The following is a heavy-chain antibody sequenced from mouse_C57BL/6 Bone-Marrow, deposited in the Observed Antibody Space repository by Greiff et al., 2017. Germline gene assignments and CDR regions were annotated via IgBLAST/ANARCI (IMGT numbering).Heavy chain of an antibody. J-gene: IGHJ4*01. D-gene: IGHD4-1*01. CDR1: GYTFTDHI. V-gene: IGHV1-11*01. Sequence: VQLQESGAELASPGASVTLSCKASGYTFTDHIMNWVKKRPGQGLEWIGRIYPVSGETNYNQKFMGKATFSVDRSSSTVYMVLNSLTSEDAAVYYGGANWDRFYYYAMDYWGQGTSVTVSS. CDR2: IYPVSGET. CDR3: GANWDRFYYYAMDY.